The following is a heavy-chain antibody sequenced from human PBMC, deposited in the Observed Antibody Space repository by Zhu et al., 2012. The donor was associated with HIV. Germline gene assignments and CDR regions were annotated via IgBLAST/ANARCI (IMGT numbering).Heavy chain of an antibody. CDR2: IYSSGRP. V-gene: IGHV4-30-2*01. D-gene: IGHD4/OR15-4a*01. Sequence: QVQESASSLVKPSQTLSLTCTVSGGSISSGGYSWSWIRQPPGKGLEWIGYIYSSGRPYYNPSLKSRVTISLDRSTNQFSLKLSSVTAADTAVYYCASYDYGDVRGPTQNAFHIWGQGTLVPVSS. J-gene: IGHJ3*02. CDR1: GGSISSGGYS. CDR3: ASYDYGDVRGPTQNAFHI.